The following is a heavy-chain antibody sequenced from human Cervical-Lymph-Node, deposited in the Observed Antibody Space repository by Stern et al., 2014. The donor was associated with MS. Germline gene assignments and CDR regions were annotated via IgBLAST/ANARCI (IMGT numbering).Heavy chain of an antibody. CDR1: GFTFSDYY. J-gene: IGHJ4*02. CDR2: ISSSGSTI. CDR3: ARDCKLRYFDWLSPYFDY. V-gene: IGHV3-11*01. D-gene: IGHD3-9*01. Sequence: VQLVESGGGLVKPGGSLRLSCAASGFTFSDYYMSWIRPAPGKGLEWVSYISSSGSTIYYADSVKGRFTISRDNAKNSLYLQMNSLRAEDTAVYYCARDCKLRYFDWLSPYFDYWGQGTLVTVSS.